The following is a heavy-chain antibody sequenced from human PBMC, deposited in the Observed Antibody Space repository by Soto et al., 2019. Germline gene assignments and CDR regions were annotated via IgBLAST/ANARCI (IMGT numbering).Heavy chain of an antibody. CDR2: INPKFGDT. CDR1: GYTFTAYH. V-gene: IGHV1-2*02. CDR3: ARNMDYYYGRGSGNGHGV. J-gene: IGHJ6*02. D-gene: IGHD3-10*02. Sequence: QVQLVQSGAEVKEPGDSVRVSCEASGYTFTAYHIHWVRQAPGQGLEWMGWINPKFGDTTCGQYFQGRVSMTRDMSISTVYMELSRLTSDDTAIYYCARNMDYYYGRGSGNGHGVWGQGTTVTVFS.